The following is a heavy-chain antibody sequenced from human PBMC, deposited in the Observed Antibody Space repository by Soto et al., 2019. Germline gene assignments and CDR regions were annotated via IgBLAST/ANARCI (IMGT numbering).Heavy chain of an antibody. J-gene: IGHJ5*02. CDR1: GGSFSNYA. V-gene: IGHV1-69*01. CDR2: IIPILGTT. CDR3: ARDPPYDPLTGSQTP. D-gene: IGHD3-9*01. Sequence: QVHLVQSGAEVKKPGSSVRVSCKASGGSFSNYAISWVRQAPGQGLEWMGGIIPILGTTNYAQKFQGRVTITADASTSSAFLEVNGLTSEDTAVYYCARDPPYDPLTGSQTPWGQGTLISVSS.